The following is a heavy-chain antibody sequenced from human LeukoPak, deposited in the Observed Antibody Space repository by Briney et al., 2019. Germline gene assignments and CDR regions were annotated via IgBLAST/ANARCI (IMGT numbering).Heavy chain of an antibody. CDR1: GYTFTSYD. CDR3: ARRAVDNSYYYYMDV. V-gene: IGHV1-8*03. D-gene: IGHD6-19*01. CDR2: MNPKSGNT. J-gene: IGHJ6*03. Sequence: GASVTVSCTASGYTFTSYDINWVRQVTGQGLEWMGWMNPKSGNTGYAQKFQGRVTITRNTSISTAYMEVSSLRYEDTAVYYCARRAVDNSYYYYMDVWGKGTTVTVSS.